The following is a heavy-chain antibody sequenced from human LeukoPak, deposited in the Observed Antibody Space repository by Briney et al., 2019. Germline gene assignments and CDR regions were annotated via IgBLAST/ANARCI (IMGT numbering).Heavy chain of an antibody. CDR1: GFTFSSYA. J-gene: IGHJ4*02. D-gene: IGHD5-18*01. V-gene: IGHV3-23*01. CDR2: ISGSGGST. Sequence: PGGSLRLSCAASGFTFSSYAMSWVRQAPGKGLEWVSAISGSGGSTYYADSVKGRLTISRDNSKNTLYLQMNSLRAEDTAVYHCAKDDVDTAMVPTDYWGQGTLVTVSS. CDR3: AKDDVDTAMVPTDY.